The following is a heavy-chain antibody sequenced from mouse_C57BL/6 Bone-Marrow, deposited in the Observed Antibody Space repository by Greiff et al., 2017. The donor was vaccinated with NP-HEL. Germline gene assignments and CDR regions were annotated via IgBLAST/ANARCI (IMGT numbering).Heavy chain of an antibody. Sequence: QLQQPGAELVKPGASVKLSCKASGYTFTSYWMQWVKQRPGQGLEWIGEIDPSDSYTNYNQKFKGKATLTVDTSSSTAYMQLSSLTSEDSAVYYCARRKGWLLRDYWGQGTTLTVSS. V-gene: IGHV1-50*01. D-gene: IGHD2-3*01. J-gene: IGHJ2*01. CDR1: GYTFTSYW. CDR3: ARRKGWLLRDY. CDR2: IDPSDSYT.